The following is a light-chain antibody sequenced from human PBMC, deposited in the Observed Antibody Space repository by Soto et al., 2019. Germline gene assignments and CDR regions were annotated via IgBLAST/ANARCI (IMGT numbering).Light chain of an antibody. Sequence: EVVMTQSKATLSVSPGERATLSCRASQSVSSNLAWYQQKPGQAPRFLIYGASTRATGIPARFSGSGSGTEFTLTISSLQSEDFAVYYCQQYDNWPLTFGGGTKV. CDR1: QSVSSN. CDR3: QQYDNWPLT. J-gene: IGKJ4*01. V-gene: IGKV3-15*01. CDR2: GAS.